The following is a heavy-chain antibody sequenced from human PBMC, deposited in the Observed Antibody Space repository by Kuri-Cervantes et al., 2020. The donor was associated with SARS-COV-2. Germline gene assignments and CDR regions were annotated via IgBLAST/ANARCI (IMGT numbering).Heavy chain of an antibody. CDR1: GGSISSSSYY. CDR2: ISGSGGST. Sequence: GESLKISCTVSGGSISSSSYYWGWIRQPPGKGLEWVSAISGSGGSTYYADSVKGRFTISRDNSKNTLYLQMNSLRAEDTAVYYCARAAAGTWYWGQGTLVTVSS. J-gene: IGHJ4*02. D-gene: IGHD6-13*01. V-gene: IGHV3-23*01. CDR3: ARAAAGTWY.